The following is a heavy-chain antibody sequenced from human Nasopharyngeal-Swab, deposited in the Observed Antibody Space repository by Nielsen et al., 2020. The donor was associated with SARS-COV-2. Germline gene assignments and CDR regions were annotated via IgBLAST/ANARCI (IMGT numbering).Heavy chain of an antibody. Sequence: GESLKISCAASGFTFSSYDMHWVRQATGKGLEWVSAIGTAGDTYYPGSVKGRFTISRENAKNSLYLQMNSLRSEDTAVYYCASSATVKPNQPDYYYYYGTYVWGQGTTVTVSS. CDR1: GFTFSSYD. J-gene: IGHJ6*02. D-gene: IGHD4-11*01. CDR3: ASSATVKPNQPDYYYYYGTYV. V-gene: IGHV3-13*01. CDR2: IGTAGDT.